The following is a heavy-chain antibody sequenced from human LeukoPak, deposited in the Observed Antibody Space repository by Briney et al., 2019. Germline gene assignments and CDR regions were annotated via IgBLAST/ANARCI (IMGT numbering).Heavy chain of an antibody. Sequence: GASVKVSCKASGYTFTSYGISWVRQAPGQGLEWMGWISAYNGNTNYAQKLQGRVTMTTDTSTSTAYMELRSLRSEDTAVYYCARVRSNWLLTYLDAFDIWGQGTMVTVSS. V-gene: IGHV1-18*01. CDR2: ISAYNGNT. J-gene: IGHJ3*02. D-gene: IGHD3-9*01. CDR1: GYTFTSYG. CDR3: ARVRSNWLLTYLDAFDI.